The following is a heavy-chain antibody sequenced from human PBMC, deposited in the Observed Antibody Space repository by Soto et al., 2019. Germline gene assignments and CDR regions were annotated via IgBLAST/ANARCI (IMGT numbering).Heavy chain of an antibody. V-gene: IGHV4-34*01. CDR1: GGSFSGYY. J-gene: IGHJ5*02. Sequence: SETLSLTSAVYGGSFSGYYLSWIRQPPGKGLEWIGEINHSGSSNYNPSLKSRVTISVDTSKNHFSLNLGSVTAADTAVYYCARGGPYGPGSQGGWFDPWGQGTLVTVSS. CDR3: ARGGPYGPGSQGGWFDP. CDR2: INHSGSS. D-gene: IGHD3-10*01.